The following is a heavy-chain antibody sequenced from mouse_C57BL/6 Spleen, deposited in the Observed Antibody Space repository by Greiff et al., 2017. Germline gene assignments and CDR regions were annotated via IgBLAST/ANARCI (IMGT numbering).Heavy chain of an antibody. Sequence: QVQLQQSGAELMKPGASVKLSCKATGYTFTGYWIEWVKQRPGHGLEWIGEILPGSGSTNYNEKFKGKATFTADTSSNTAYMQLSSLTTEDSAIYYCARRVTTVVATDYAMDYWGQGTSVTVSS. CDR3: ARRVTTVVATDYAMDY. CDR2: ILPGSGST. D-gene: IGHD1-1*01. V-gene: IGHV1-9*01. CDR1: GYTFTGYW. J-gene: IGHJ4*01.